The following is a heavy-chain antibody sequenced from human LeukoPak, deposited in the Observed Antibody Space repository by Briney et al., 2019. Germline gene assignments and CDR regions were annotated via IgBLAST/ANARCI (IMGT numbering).Heavy chain of an antibody. V-gene: IGHV3-64D*06. D-gene: IGHD2-2*01. Sequence: GGSLRLSCSASGFTFSTYAMHWVRQAPGKGLEYVSAVGTNGISTYYADSVRGRFTISRDNSENTLYLQMSSLIPEDTALYYSVKGSLVVYSPSFDYWGQGTLVTVSS. CDR1: GFTFSTYA. CDR2: VGTNGIST. J-gene: IGHJ4*02. CDR3: VKGSLVVYSPSFDY.